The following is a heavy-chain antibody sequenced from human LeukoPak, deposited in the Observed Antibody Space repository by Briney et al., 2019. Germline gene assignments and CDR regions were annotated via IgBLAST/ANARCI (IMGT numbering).Heavy chain of an antibody. V-gene: IGHV3-74*01. CDR2: IESDGSRT. J-gene: IGHJ6*02. Sequence: GGSLRLSCAASGFTFSSYAMSWVRQAPGKGLEWVSRIESDGSRTRYADSVKGRFTISRDNAKNTLYLQMNSLSAEDTAVYYCARDTYYYNSSAFYHYYYGMDVWGQGTTVTVSS. CDR1: GFTFSSYA. CDR3: ARDTYYYNSSAFYHYYYGMDV. D-gene: IGHD3-22*01.